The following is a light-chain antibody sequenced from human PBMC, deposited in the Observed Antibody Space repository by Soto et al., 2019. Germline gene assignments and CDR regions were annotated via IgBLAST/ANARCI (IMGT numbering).Light chain of an antibody. CDR1: SSDIGGYNY. V-gene: IGLV2-14*01. Sequence: QSALTQPASVSGSPGQSITISCTGASSDIGGYNYVSWYQQHSGKAPKLMIYEVSNRPSGVSNRFSGSKSCNTASLTISGRQAEDEADYYCSSYTTTSSLEVVFGGGTKLTVL. CDR3: SSYTTTSSLEVV. J-gene: IGLJ2*01. CDR2: EVS.